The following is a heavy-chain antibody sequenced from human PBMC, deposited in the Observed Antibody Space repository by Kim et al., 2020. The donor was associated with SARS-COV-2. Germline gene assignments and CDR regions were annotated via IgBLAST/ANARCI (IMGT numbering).Heavy chain of an antibody. CDR1: GGSFSRGGNY. CDR3: ARSHGGY. CDR2: ISDRGNT. V-gene: IGHV4-61*08. D-gene: IGHD2-15*01. J-gene: IGHJ1*01. Sequence: SETLSLTCTVSGGSFSRGGNYWSWTRQPPVQGLKWIGYISDRGNTNYSHSLKSRVTISVHRSMNQYSRQLDSVTAAGTAVYYCARSHGGYWGQGTLVTFSS.